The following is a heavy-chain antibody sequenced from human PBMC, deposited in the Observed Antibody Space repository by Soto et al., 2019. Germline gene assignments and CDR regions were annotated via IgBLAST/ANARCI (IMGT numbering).Heavy chain of an antibody. CDR1: GFTFSSYA. D-gene: IGHD6-13*01. J-gene: IGHJ5*02. V-gene: IGHV3-23*01. CDR3: AKDVSGSSVNWFDP. Sequence: GGSLRLSCAASGFTFSSYAMSWVRQAPGKGLEWVSAIIGSGGSTYYADSVKGRFTISRDNSKNTLYLQMNSLRAEDTAVYYCAKDVSGSSVNWFDPWGQGTLVTVSS. CDR2: IIGSGGST.